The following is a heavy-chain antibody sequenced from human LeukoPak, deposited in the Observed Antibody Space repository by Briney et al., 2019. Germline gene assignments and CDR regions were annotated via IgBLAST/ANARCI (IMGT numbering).Heavy chain of an antibody. V-gene: IGHV4-34*01. CDR3: AREGYSSSWYNSYCYYYYMDV. Sequence: AETVSPTYALYGGSFSGYYWSWIRQPPGKGLEWIGEINHSGSTNYNPSLKSRVTISVYTSKNQFSLKLSSVTAADTAVYYCAREGYSSSWYNSYCYYYYMDVWGKGTTVTVSS. CDR1: GGSFSGYY. J-gene: IGHJ6*03. D-gene: IGHD6-13*01. CDR2: INHSGST.